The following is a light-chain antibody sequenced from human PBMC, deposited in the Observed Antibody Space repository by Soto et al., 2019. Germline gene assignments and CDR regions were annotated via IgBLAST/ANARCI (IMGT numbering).Light chain of an antibody. J-gene: IGKJ5*01. CDR3: QQYKYLPIS. CDR1: QGVTTN. V-gene: IGKV3D-15*03. Sequence: EKGTSKPPASVSVSPGEIATLSCMAGQGVTTNFAWYQQKSGQSPRLLIYDVSIRATGVPARFSGTGSETDFTLTISVLQSEDSVVYCCQQYKYLPISFGQGTLLAIK. CDR2: DVS.